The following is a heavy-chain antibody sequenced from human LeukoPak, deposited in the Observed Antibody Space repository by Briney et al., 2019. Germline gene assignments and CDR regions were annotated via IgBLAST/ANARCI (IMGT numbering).Heavy chain of an antibody. CDR3: ARTNFYGSGSKPYY. Sequence: PSETLSLTCAVYGGSFSGYYWSWIRQPPGKGLEWIGSIYYSGSTYYNPSLKSRVTISVDTSKNQFSLKLSSVTAADTAVYYCARTNFYGSGSKPYYWGQGTLVTVSS. CDR2: IYYSGST. D-gene: IGHD3-10*01. V-gene: IGHV4-34*01. J-gene: IGHJ4*02. CDR1: GGSFSGYY.